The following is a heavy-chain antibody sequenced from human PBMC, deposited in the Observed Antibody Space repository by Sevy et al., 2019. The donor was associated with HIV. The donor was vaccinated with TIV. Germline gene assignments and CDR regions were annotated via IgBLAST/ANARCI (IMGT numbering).Heavy chain of an antibody. V-gene: IGHV1-8*01. J-gene: IGHJ4*02. CDR3: ARDTYYYDSSGYFIFDS. CDR2: MNPNSGNT. CDR1: GYTFTSYD. D-gene: IGHD3-22*01. Sequence: ASVEGSCKASGYTFTSYDINWVRQATGQGLEWMGWMNPNSGNTGYAQKFQGRVTMTRNTSISTAYMELSSLRSEDTAVYYCARDTYYYDSSGYFIFDSWGQGTLVTVSS.